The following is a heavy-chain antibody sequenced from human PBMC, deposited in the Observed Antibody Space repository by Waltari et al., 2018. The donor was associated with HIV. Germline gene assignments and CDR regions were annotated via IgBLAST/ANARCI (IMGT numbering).Heavy chain of an antibody. J-gene: IGHJ4*02. CDR3: ARGWHYYDTSGYYSYFDY. D-gene: IGHD3-22*01. Sequence: QVQLVHSGARLKKPGPSVKVSSKASGYPFTPHGIGIVRQAPGQGLEWMGWIIAHTGNTKYEQKFQGGVTLTTDTSTSTAYMELRSLRSDDTAVYYCARGWHYYDTSGYYSYFDYWGQGTLVTVSS. CDR1: GYPFTPHG. V-gene: IGHV1-18*01. CDR2: IIAHTGNT.